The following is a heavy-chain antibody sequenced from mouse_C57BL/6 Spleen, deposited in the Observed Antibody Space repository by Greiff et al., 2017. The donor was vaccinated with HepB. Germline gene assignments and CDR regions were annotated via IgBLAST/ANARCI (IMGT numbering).Heavy chain of an antibody. J-gene: IGHJ4*01. Sequence: VQLQQSGAELVRPGTSVKLSCKASGYTFTSYWMPWVKQRPGQGLEWIGVIDPSDSYTNYNQKFKGKATLTVDTSSSTAYMQLSSLTSEDSAVYYCARGGRHWDYAMDYWGQGTSVTVSS. CDR2: IDPSDSYT. D-gene: IGHD4-1*01. CDR3: ARGGRHWDYAMDY. V-gene: IGHV1-59*01. CDR1: GYTFTSYW.